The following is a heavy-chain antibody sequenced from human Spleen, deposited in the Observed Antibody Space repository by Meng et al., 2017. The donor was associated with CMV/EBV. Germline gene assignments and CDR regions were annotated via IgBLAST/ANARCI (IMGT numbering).Heavy chain of an antibody. CDR3: ARDLLVDYYYGMDV. CDR2: SSSSSSYI. D-gene: IGHD2-15*01. V-gene: IGHV3-21*01. Sequence: GESLKISCAASGFTFSDYQMNWIRQAPGKGLEWVSSSSSSSSYIYYSDSVKGRFTFSRDNAKNSLYLQMNSLRAEDTAVYFCARDLLVDYYYGMDVWGQGTTVTVSS. CDR1: GFTFSDYQ. J-gene: IGHJ6*02.